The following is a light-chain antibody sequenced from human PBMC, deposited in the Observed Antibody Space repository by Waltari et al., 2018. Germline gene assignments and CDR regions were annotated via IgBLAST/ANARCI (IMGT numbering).Light chain of an antibody. Sequence: QSALTQPASVSGSPGQSITIPCTGTSSDVGSFNLVSWYQQHPNKAPKLMIYQVSKRPSGLANRFSGSKSGNTASLTISGLQAEDEAEYYCCSYGGSSTFVIFGGGTKLTVL. CDR2: QVS. CDR1: SSDVGSFNL. J-gene: IGLJ2*01. V-gene: IGLV2-23*02. CDR3: CSYGGSSTFVI.